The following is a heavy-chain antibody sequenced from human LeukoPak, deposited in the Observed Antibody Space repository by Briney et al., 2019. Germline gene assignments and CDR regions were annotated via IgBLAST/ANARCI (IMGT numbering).Heavy chain of an antibody. CDR3: SRRASTAVVFDI. Sequence: GESLKISCTGSGYSFSNNWIGWVRQMPGKGLEWLGIIYPGDSETRYSPSFQGQVTMSADRSISTADLQWTSLKASDTAMYFCSRRASTAVVFDIWGQGTMVTVSS. J-gene: IGHJ3*02. V-gene: IGHV5-51*01. CDR1: GYSFSNNW. CDR2: IYPGDSET.